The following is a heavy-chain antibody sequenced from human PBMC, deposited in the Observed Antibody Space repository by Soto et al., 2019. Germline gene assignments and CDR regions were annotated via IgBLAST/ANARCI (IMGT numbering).Heavy chain of an antibody. CDR3: ARQEDSGSHLIHY. D-gene: IGHD1-26*01. CDR2: VYYTGST. Sequence: PSETLSLTFTVPGGTMFSSTYHWAWIRQPPGKGLEWIGSVYYTGSTFYNTPLKSRLTIPVDTSKKQFSLKLTSVTAADTAVYYCARQEDSGSHLIHYWGRGSLVTVSS. J-gene: IGHJ4*02. CDR1: GGTMFSSTYH. V-gene: IGHV4-39*01.